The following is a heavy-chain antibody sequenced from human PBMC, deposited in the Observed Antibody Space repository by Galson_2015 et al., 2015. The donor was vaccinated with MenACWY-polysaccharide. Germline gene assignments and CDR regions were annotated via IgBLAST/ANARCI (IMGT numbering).Heavy chain of an antibody. Sequence: CAASGFTFSSYWMHWVRQTPGKGLVWVSRINSDGSSTSYADSVKGRFTISRDNAKNTLYLQMNSLRAEDTAVYYCARDRIAARGLASVGWFDPWGQGTLVTVSS. V-gene: IGHV3-74*01. CDR3: ARDRIAARGLASVGWFDP. J-gene: IGHJ5*02. CDR1: GFTFSSYW. CDR2: INSDGSST. D-gene: IGHD6-6*01.